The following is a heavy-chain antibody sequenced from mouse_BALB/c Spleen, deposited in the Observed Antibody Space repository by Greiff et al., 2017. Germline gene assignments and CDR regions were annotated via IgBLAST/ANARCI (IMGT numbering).Heavy chain of an antibody. D-gene: IGHD2-3*01. V-gene: IGHV1S22*01. CDR3: VYDPYAMDY. J-gene: IGHJ4*01. CDR1: GYTFTSYW. Sequence: LQQPGSELVRPGASVKLSCKASGYTFTSYWMHWVKQRPGQGLEWIGNIYPGSGSTNYDEKFKSKATLTVDTSSSTAYMQLSSLTSEDSAVYYCVYDPYAMDYWGQGTSVTVSS. CDR2: IYPGSGST.